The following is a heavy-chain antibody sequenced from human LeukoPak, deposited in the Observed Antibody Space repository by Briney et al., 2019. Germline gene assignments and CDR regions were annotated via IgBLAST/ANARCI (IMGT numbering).Heavy chain of an antibody. D-gene: IGHD6-13*01. J-gene: IGHJ4*02. CDR1: GYTFTSYG. V-gene: IGHV1-18*01. Sequence: ASVKVSCKASGYTFTSYGISWVRQAPGQGLEWMGWISAYNGNTNYAQKLQGRVTMTTDTSTSTAYMELRSLRSDDTAVYYCARDLGPGETGTRAGNYWGQGTLVTVSS. CDR2: ISAYNGNT. CDR3: ARDLGPGETGTRAGNY.